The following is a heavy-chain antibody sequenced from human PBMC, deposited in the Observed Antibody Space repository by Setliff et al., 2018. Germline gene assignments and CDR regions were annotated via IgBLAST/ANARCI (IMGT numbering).Heavy chain of an antibody. CDR2: INPHSGGT. CDR1: GYTFSAYY. Sequence: ASVKVSCKASGYTFSAYYIHWERQAPGQGLEWMGWINPHSGGTNSPQTFQGRVTMTRDTSINTAYMELSTLTSDDTAVYFCARATRDSGGWYYEYNWFDPWGQGTLVTVSS. V-gene: IGHV1-2*02. J-gene: IGHJ5*02. CDR3: ARATRDSGGWYYEYNWFDP. D-gene: IGHD6-19*01.